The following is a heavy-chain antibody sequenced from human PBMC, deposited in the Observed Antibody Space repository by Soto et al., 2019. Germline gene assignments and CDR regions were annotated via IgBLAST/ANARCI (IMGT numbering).Heavy chain of an antibody. V-gene: IGHV3-53*01. D-gene: IGHD3-10*01. Sequence: LRLSCAASGFTVSSNYMSWGRQAPGKGLEWVSVIYSGGSTYYADSVKGRFTISRDNSKNTLYLQMNSLRAEDTAVYFCARGSKESYPGSRIFDFWGRGALVTVCS. J-gene: IGHJ4*02. CDR2: IYSGGST. CDR3: ARGSKESYPGSRIFDF. CDR1: GFTVSSNY.